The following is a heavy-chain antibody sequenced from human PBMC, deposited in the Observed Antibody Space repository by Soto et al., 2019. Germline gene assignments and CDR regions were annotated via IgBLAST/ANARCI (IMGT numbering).Heavy chain of an antibody. CDR3: AREDGYYYDSSGYYGY. CDR1: GFTFSSYG. V-gene: IGHV3-33*01. CDR2: IWYDGSNK. J-gene: IGHJ4*02. Sequence: GGSLRLSCAASGFTFSSYGMHWVRQAPGKGLEWVAVIWYDGSNKYYADSVKGRFTISRDNSKNTLYLQMNSLRAEDTAVYYCAREDGYYYDSSGYYGYWGQGILVTVSS. D-gene: IGHD3-22*01.